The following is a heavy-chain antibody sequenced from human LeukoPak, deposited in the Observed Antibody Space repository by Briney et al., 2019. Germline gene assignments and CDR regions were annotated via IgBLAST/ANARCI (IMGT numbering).Heavy chain of an antibody. Sequence: PGGSLRLSCAASGLTFDHYVMHWVRQAPGKGLEWVSLISGDGGSTYYADSVKGRLTIPRDNSKNSLYLQMNSLTTEDTALYFCAKGTTMYAFDIWGQGTMVTVSS. V-gene: IGHV3-43*02. D-gene: IGHD1-1*01. J-gene: IGHJ3*02. CDR2: ISGDGGST. CDR3: AKGTTMYAFDI. CDR1: GLTFDHYV.